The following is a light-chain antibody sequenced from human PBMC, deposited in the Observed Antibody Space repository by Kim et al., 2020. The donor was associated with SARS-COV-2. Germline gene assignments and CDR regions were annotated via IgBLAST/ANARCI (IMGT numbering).Light chain of an antibody. Sequence: RATINCKSSQYVLDNSNKKNYLAWYQQKPGQPPKLLIYGASTRESGVPDRFSGGGSGTDFTLTISSLQAEDVAVYYCQQYYSARTFGQGTKVDIK. CDR1: QYVLDNSNKKNY. CDR3: QQYYSART. J-gene: IGKJ1*01. V-gene: IGKV4-1*01. CDR2: GAS.